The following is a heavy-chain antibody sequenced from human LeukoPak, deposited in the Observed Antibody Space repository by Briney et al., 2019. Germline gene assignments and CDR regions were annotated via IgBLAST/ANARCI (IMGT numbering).Heavy chain of an antibody. J-gene: IGHJ5*02. V-gene: IGHV4-39*02. CDR1: GGSISSSSYY. Sequence: SETLSLTCTVSGGSISSSSYYWGWIRQPPGKGLERIGSIYYSGSTYYNPSLKSRVTISVDTSKNQFSLKLSSVTAADTAVYYCARDRMNWFDPWGQGTRVTVSS. CDR2: IYYSGST. CDR3: ARDRMNWFDP. D-gene: IGHD2-8*01.